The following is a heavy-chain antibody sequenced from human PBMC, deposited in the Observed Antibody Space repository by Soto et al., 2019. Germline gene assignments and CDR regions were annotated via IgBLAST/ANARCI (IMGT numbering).Heavy chain of an antibody. Sequence: GGCLRRSCAASGFTFSSYAMHWGRQAPGKGLEWVAVISYDGSNKDYADSVKGRFTISRDNSKNTLYLQMNSLRAEDTAVYYCARDQGYSTFSIYYYYGMDVWRQRTTVTVSS. CDR1: GFTFSSYA. CDR2: ISYDGSNK. D-gene: IGHD2-21*01. V-gene: IGHV3-30-3*01. CDR3: ARDQGYSTFSIYYYYGMDV. J-gene: IGHJ6*02.